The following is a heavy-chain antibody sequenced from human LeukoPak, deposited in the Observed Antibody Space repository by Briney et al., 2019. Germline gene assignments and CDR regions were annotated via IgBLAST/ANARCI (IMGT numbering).Heavy chain of an antibody. J-gene: IGHJ5*02. D-gene: IGHD3-22*01. Sequence: SETLSLTCAVYGGSFSGYYWSWIRQPPGKGLEWIGEINHSGSTIYNPSLKSRVTISVDTSKNQFSLKLSSVTAADTAVYYCARHETVRRYYDPWFDPWGQGTLVTVSS. CDR3: ARHETVRRYYDPWFDP. CDR2: INHSGST. V-gene: IGHV4-34*01. CDR1: GGSFSGYY.